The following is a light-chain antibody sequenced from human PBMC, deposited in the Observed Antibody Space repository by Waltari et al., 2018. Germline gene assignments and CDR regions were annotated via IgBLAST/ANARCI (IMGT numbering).Light chain of an antibody. J-gene: IGLJ2*01. CDR1: TSAGGGYNS. Sequence: QSALTQPASVSGSPGQSITSSCPGTTSAGGGYNSVSWCQPHPGTAPKLIMYVVTARPSGVSNRFSGSKSGNTASLSISGLQAEDEADYYCSSFTSSNTLIFGGGTKLAVL. CDR2: VVT. CDR3: SSFTSSNTLI. V-gene: IGLV2-14*03.